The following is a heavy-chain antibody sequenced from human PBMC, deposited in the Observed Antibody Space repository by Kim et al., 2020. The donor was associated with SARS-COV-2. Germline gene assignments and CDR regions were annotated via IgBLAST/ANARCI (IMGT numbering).Heavy chain of an antibody. CDR3: AREAGYYYGSGNPGTFDI. V-gene: IGHV1-18*01. J-gene: IGHJ3*02. D-gene: IGHD3-10*01. CDR1: GYTFTSYG. Sequence: ASVKVSCKASGYTFTSYGISWVRQAPGQGLEWMGWISAYNGNTNYAQKLQGRVTMTTDTSTSTAYMELRSLRSDDTAVYYCAREAGYYYGSGNPGTFDIWGQGTMVTVSS. CDR2: ISAYNGNT.